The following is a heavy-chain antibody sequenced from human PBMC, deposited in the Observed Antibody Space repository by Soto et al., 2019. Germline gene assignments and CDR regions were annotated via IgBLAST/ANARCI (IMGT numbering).Heavy chain of an antibody. V-gene: IGHV4-31*03. CDR1: GNSISTGAYY. D-gene: IGHD3-16*01. J-gene: IGHJ4*02. Sequence: SETLSLTCTVSGNSISTGAYYWGWLRQHPGKGLEWIGHIFYSGNTQYSPSLKSRVTISVDTSKNQFSLKLTSVTGADTAVYYCARDYVSHPIEYWGQATLVTVPQ. CDR3: ARDYVSHPIEY. CDR2: IFYSGNT.